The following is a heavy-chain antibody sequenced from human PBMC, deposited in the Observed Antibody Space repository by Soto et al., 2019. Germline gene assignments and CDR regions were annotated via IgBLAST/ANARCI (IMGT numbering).Heavy chain of an antibody. D-gene: IGHD4-17*01. Sequence: QVQLVQSGAEVKKPGSSVKVSCKASGGTFSSYAISWVRQSPGQGLEWMGGIIPIFGTANYAQKFKGRVTIPADESTSTAYMELSRLRSEYTAVYYCAVTVTTHYGMAGWGQGTKVTVSS. CDR3: AVTVTTHYGMAG. CDR1: GGTFSSYA. J-gene: IGHJ6*02. V-gene: IGHV1-69*01. CDR2: IIPIFGTA.